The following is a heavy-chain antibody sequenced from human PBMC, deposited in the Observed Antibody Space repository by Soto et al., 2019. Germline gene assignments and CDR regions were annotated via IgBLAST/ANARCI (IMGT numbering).Heavy chain of an antibody. Sequence: EVQLVESGGGLVQPGGSLRLSCAASGFTFSSYSMNWVRQAPGKGLEWVSYISSSSSTIYYADSVKGRFTISRDNAKNSLYLQMNSLRAEDTAVYYCATNLNGYSSPPGTEYFQHWGQGTLVTVSS. CDR3: ATNLNGYSSPPGTEYFQH. D-gene: IGHD6-13*01. CDR2: ISSSSSTI. V-gene: IGHV3-48*01. CDR1: GFTFSSYS. J-gene: IGHJ1*01.